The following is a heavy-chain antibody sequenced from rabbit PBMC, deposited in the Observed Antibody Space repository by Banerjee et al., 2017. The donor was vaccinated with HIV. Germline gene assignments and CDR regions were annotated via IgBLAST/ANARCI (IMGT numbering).Heavy chain of an antibody. CDR2: INTSSGNT. J-gene: IGHJ4*01. Sequence: QEQLVESGGGLVQPEGSLTLTCTASGFSFSNKYVMCWVRQAPGKGLEWIACINTSSGNTVYASWAKGRFTISKTSSTTVTLQMTSLTAADTATYFCARDDGGNLAYGRYDLWGPGTLVTVS. D-gene: IGHD6-1*01. CDR1: GFSFSNKYV. CDR3: ARDDGGNLAYGRYDL. V-gene: IGHV1S45*01.